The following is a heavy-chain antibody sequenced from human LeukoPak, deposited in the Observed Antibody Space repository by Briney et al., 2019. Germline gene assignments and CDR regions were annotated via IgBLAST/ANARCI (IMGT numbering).Heavy chain of an antibody. CDR3: ARAQSVGYYGAFDY. CDR2: IIPIFGTA. CDR1: GGTLSSYA. V-gene: IGHV1-69*13. D-gene: IGHD4-17*01. J-gene: IGHJ4*02. Sequence: SVKVSCKASGGTLSSYAISWVRQAPGQGLEWMGGIIPIFGTANYAQKFQGRVTITADESTSTAYMELSSLRSEDTAVYYCARAQSVGYYGAFDYWGQGTLVTVSS.